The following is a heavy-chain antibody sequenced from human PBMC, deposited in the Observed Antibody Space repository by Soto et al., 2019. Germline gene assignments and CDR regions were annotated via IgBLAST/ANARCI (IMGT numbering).Heavy chain of an antibody. D-gene: IGHD2-15*01. CDR3: ARGSVGPPGGGSWIMPFDY. CDR2: IYTGGST. J-gene: IGHJ4*02. CDR1: GGSISNYY. Sequence: QVHLQESGPGLLKPSETLSLTCTVSGGSISNYYWSWIRQPAGKGLEWIGRIYTGGSTNYNPSLKRRVTMSTDTAKNPFSLRLTSVTAADTAVYYCARGSVGPPGGGSWIMPFDYWGQGALVTVSS. V-gene: IGHV4-4*07.